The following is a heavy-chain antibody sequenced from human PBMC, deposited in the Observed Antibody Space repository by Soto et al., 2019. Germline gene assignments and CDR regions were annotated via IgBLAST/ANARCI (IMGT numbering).Heavy chain of an antibody. CDR2: ISYDGSNK. D-gene: IGHD2-15*01. Sequence: HPGGSLRLSCAASGFTFSSYGMHWVRQAPGKELEWVAVISYDGSNKYYADSVKGRFTISRDNSKNTLYLQMNSLRAEDTAVYYCAKLGSGSRCSGGSCYSGGAFDIWRQGTMVTVSS. CDR3: AKLGSGSRCSGGSCYSGGAFDI. V-gene: IGHV3-30*18. CDR1: GFTFSSYG. J-gene: IGHJ3*02.